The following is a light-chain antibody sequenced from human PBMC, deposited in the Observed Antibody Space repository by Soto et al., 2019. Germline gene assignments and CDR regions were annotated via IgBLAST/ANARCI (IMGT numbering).Light chain of an antibody. V-gene: IGKV1-39*01. Sequence: DIQMTQSPSSLSASVGDRVTITCRASQSINSYLNWYQQQPGKAPNLLIYAASTLQSGVPSRFSGSGSRTEFTLTISSLQPEDFATYYCQQSYSTPFMYTFGQGTKLEI. CDR1: QSINSY. J-gene: IGKJ2*01. CDR2: AAS. CDR3: QQSYSTPFMYT.